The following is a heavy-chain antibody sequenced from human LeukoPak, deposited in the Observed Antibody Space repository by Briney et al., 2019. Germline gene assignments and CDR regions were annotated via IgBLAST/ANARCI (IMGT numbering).Heavy chain of an antibody. CDR1: GFTFSSHC. V-gene: IGHV3-48*04. J-gene: IGHJ4*02. D-gene: IGHD5-18*01. CDR3: ARDLAYSRLDY. CDR2: ISSGSSAR. Sequence: AGGSLRLSCAASGFTFSSHCMNWVRQTPGKGLEWVSYISSGSSARYYADSVKGRFTISRDNAENSLYLQMNSLRVEDTAFYYCARDLAYSRLDYWGQGMLVTVSS.